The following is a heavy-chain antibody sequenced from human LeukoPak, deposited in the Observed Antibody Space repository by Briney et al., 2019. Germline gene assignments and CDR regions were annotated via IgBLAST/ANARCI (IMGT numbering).Heavy chain of an antibody. J-gene: IGHJ3*02. CDR1: GFTFSSYG. Sequence: GGSLRLSCAASGFTFSSYGMHWVRQAPGKGLEWVAVIWYDGSNKYYADSVKGRFTISRDNAKNSLYLQMNSLRAEDTAVYYCAREFIKGAFDIWGQGTMVTVSS. V-gene: IGHV3-33*01. CDR2: IWYDGSNK. CDR3: AREFIKGAFDI.